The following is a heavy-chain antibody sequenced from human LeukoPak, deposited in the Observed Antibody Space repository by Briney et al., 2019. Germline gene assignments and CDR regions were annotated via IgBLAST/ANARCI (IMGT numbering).Heavy chain of an antibody. J-gene: IGHJ4*02. CDR2: ISYDGSNK. Sequence: PGRSLRLSCAASGFTFSSYAMHWVRQAPGKGLEWVAVISYDGSNKYYADSVKGRFTISRDNSKNTLYLQMNSLRAEDAAVYYCGRNFSAVFDYWAREPLVPVPS. CDR1: GFTFSSYA. CDR3: GRNFSAVFDY. D-gene: IGHD2-2*01. V-gene: IGHV3-30*04.